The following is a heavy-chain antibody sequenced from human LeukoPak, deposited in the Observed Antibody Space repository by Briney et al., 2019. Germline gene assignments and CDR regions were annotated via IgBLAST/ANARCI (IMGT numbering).Heavy chain of an antibody. CDR1: GLSFSSFA. CDR2: MKGTGET. V-gene: IGHV3-23*01. Sequence: GGSLRLSCAASGLSFSSFAMSRVRQAPARGLEWLSSMKGTGETFYADSVRGRFTLSRDDSRNTVYLQLNNLRVEDTAAYYCARASWVSSADAVRWGQGTVVTVSS. D-gene: IGHD3-16*01. J-gene: IGHJ4*02. CDR3: ARASWVSSADAVR.